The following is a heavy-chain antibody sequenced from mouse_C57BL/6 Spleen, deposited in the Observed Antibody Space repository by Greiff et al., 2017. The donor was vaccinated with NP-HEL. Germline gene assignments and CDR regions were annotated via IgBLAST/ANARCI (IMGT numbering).Heavy chain of an antibody. V-gene: IGHV1-26*01. CDR1: GYTFTDYY. Sequence: EVQLQQSGPELVKPGASVKISCKASGYTFTDYYMNWVKQSHGKSLEWIGDINPNNGGTSYNQKFKGKATLTVDKSSSTAYMELRSLTSEDSAVYYCARRDYYDYEFAYWGQGTLVTVSA. CDR3: ARRDYYDYEFAY. CDR2: INPNNGGT. D-gene: IGHD2-4*01. J-gene: IGHJ3*01.